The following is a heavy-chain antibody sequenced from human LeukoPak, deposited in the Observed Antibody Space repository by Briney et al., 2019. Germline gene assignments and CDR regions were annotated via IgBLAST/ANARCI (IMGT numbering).Heavy chain of an antibody. CDR2: FSGDGVST. J-gene: IGHJ4*02. V-gene: IGHV3-43*02. D-gene: IGHD3-3*01. CDR1: GFTFDDYA. Sequence: PGGSLRLSCAASGFTFDDYARHWVRQAPGQGLECFSLFSGDGVSTYYADSVKGRCTISRDNSKNSLYLQMNSLRTEGTALYYCARTNYDFWSGYMYYFDYWGQGTLVTVSS. CDR3: ARTNYDFWSGYMYYFDY.